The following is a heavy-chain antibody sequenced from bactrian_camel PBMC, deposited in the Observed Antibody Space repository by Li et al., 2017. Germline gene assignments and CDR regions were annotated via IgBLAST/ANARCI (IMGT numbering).Heavy chain of an antibody. CDR3: ASSTFFECKLALSQYDN. Sequence: HVQLVESGGGSVQAGGSLRLSCAASRATHFEYCMGWFRQVPGKEREGVASYRFRSDTTYYSDSVKGRFTNSRENFKLTVYMQMDSLKPEDTAVYYCASSTFFECKLALSQYDNWGQGTQVTVS. CDR2: YRFRSDTT. CDR1: RATHFEYC. V-gene: IGHV3S61*01. D-gene: IGHD1*01. J-gene: IGHJ4*01.